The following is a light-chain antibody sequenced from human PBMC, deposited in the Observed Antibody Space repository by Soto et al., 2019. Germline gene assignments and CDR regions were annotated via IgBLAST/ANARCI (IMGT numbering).Light chain of an antibody. CDR1: QSVSSSY. J-gene: IGKJ1*01. CDR3: QHYSSSRWT. V-gene: IGKV3-20*01. Sequence: EIVLTQSPGTLSLSPGERATLPCRASQSVSSSYLAWYQQKPGQAPRLIIYAASSRATGIPDRFSGGGSGTDFTLTISRLEPGDFTVYYCQHYSSSRWTFGQGTKVDIK. CDR2: AAS.